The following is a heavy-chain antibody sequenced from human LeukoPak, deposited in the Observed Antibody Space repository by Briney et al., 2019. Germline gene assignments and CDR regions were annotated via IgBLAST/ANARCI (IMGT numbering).Heavy chain of an antibody. J-gene: IGHJ6*02. CDR1: GGTFSKYT. V-gene: IGHV1-69*13. D-gene: IGHD3-10*01. CDR2: ITPLFGTA. CDR3: ARDLRSYYGSGSYYPSDYYYYGMDV. Sequence: GASVKVSCKASGGTFSKYTISWVRQRPGQGLEWMGGITPLFGTANYAQKFQGRVTITADESASTAYMELSSLRSEDTAVYYCARDLRSYYGSGSYYPSDYYYYGMDVWGQGTTVTVSS.